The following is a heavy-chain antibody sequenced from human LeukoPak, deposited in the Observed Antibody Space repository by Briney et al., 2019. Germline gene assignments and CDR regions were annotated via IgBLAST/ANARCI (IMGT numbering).Heavy chain of an antibody. CDR2: IYSAGST. CDR3: ARDRGGDYWYFDL. J-gene: IGHJ2*01. CDR1: GFTLNSYA. Sequence: PGGSLRLSCVASGFTLNSYAMSWVRQAPGKGLEWVSVIYSAGSTYYADSAKGRFTISRDNSKNTLYLLMKSLRAEDTAVYYCARDRGGDYWYFDLWGLGTLVTVSS. V-gene: IGHV3-53*01. D-gene: IGHD6-25*01.